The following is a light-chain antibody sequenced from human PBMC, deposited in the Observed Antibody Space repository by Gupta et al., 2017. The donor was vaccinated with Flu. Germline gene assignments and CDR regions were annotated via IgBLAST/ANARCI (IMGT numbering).Light chain of an antibody. CDR3: SSKRSSSALAI. V-gene: IGLV2-14*01. J-gene: IGLJ2*01. CDR2: EVS. Sequence: QSALTQPAPVSGSPGQSITISCTGTSNDVGGYNFVSWYQQHPGKAPKLMIYEVSDRPSGVSNRFSGSKSGNTASLTISGLQADDEADYYCSSKRSSSALAIFGGGTRLTVL. CDR1: SNDVGGYNF.